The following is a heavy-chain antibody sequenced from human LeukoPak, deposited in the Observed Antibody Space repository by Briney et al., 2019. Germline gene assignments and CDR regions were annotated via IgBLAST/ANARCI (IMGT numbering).Heavy chain of an antibody. J-gene: IGHJ4*02. Sequence: GGSPRLSCAASGFTFNSYAMSWVRQAPGKGLEWVAGISGSGASTYYADSVKGRFTISRDNAKNSLYLQMNSLRAEDTAVYYCARAHTTVITHFDYWGQGTLVTVSS. D-gene: IGHD4-17*01. CDR1: GFTFNSYA. CDR2: ISGSGAST. CDR3: ARAHTTVITHFDY. V-gene: IGHV3-23*01.